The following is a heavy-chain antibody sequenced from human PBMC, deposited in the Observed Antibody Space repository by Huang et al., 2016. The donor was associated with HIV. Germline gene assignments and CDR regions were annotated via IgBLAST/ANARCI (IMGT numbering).Heavy chain of an antibody. J-gene: IGHJ5*02. V-gene: IGHV1-2*02. Sequence: QVQLVQSGAEVKKPGASVKVSCRTSGYIFTDYYIHWVRQAPGQGLEWMGWVNPKRGATNQAQRVQGRVHMTTDTATSAVYMELANLRSDDTAVYYCARAVVRGLIIRFDPWGQGTLVTVSS. CDR3: ARAVVRGLIIRFDP. D-gene: IGHD3-10*01. CDR2: VNPKRGAT. CDR1: GYIFTDYY.